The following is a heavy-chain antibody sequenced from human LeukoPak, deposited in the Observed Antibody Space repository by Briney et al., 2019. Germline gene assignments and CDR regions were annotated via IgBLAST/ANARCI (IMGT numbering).Heavy chain of an antibody. Sequence: GASVKVSCKASVYTFTGYYMHWVRQAPGQGLEWMGWINPNSGGTNYAQKFQGRVTMTRDTSISTAYMELSRLRSDDTAVYYCARGRGYSGYYYFDYWGQGTLVTVSS. CDR2: INPNSGGT. V-gene: IGHV1-2*02. CDR1: VYTFTGYY. J-gene: IGHJ4*02. CDR3: ARGRGYSGYYYFDY. D-gene: IGHD5-12*01.